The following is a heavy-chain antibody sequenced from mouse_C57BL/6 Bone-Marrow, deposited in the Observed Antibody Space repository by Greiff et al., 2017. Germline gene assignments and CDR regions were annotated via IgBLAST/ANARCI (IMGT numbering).Heavy chain of an antibody. J-gene: IGHJ4*01. CDR2: IFPGSGST. V-gene: IGHV1-55*01. Sequence: VQLQQPGAELVKPGASVKMSCKASGYTFTSYWITWVKQRPGQGLEWIGDIFPGSGSTNYNEKFKSKATLTVDTSSSTAYMQLSSLTSEDSAVYYCARGGNYDYYAMDYWGQGTSVTGSS. D-gene: IGHD2-1*01. CDR1: GYTFTSYW. CDR3: ARGGNYDYYAMDY.